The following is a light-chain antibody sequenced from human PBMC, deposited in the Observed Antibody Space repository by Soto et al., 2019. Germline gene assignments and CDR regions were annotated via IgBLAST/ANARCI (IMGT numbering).Light chain of an antibody. CDR1: QSISSY. CDR2: AAS. J-gene: IGKJ3*01. CDR3: QQSYSTSGFT. Sequence: DIQMTQSPSSLSASVGDRVTITCRASQSISSYLTWYQQKPGKAPKPLIYAASSLQSGVPSRFSGSGSGTDFTLTISSLQPEDFATYYCQQSYSTSGFTFGPGTKGDIK. V-gene: IGKV1-39*01.